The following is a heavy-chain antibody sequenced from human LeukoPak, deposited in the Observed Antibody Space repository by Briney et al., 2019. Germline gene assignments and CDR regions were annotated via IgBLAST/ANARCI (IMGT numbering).Heavy chain of an antibody. D-gene: IGHD6-13*01. Sequence: ASVKVSCKASGYTFTGYYMHWVRQAPGQGLGGRGWINSNSGGTNYAQKFQGRVTMTRDTSISTAYMELSRLRSDDTAVYYCARGLRRAAAGTNNWFDPWGQGTLVTVSS. CDR2: INSNSGGT. CDR3: ARGLRRAAAGTNNWFDP. V-gene: IGHV1-2*02. J-gene: IGHJ5*02. CDR1: GYTFTGYY.